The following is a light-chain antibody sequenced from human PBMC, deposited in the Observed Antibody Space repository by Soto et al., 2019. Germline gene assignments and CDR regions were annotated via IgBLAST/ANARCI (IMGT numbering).Light chain of an antibody. Sequence: EIVLTQSPGTLSLSPGERATLSCRASQSVSSSYLAWYQQRPGQAPRLLIHGATIRATGIPDRFSGSGSGTDFTLGINRLEPEDSAVYYCQQYGSSPITFGQGTRLEIK. CDR3: QQYGSSPIT. J-gene: IGKJ5*01. CDR1: QSVSSSY. CDR2: GAT. V-gene: IGKV3-20*01.